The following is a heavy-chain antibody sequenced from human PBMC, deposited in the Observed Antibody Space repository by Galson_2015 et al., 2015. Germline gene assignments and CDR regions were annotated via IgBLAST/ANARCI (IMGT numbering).Heavy chain of an antibody. CDR2: TYYRSKWYN. V-gene: IGHV6-1*01. CDR1: GDSVSSNSAA. Sequence: CAISGDSVSSNSAAWNWIRQSPSRGLEWLGRTYYRSKWYNDYAVSVKSRITINPDTSKNQFPLQLNSVTPEDTAVYYCARDGRYCSGGSCYRRFDYWGQGTLVTVSS. D-gene: IGHD2-15*01. CDR3: ARDGRYCSGGSCYRRFDY. J-gene: IGHJ4*02.